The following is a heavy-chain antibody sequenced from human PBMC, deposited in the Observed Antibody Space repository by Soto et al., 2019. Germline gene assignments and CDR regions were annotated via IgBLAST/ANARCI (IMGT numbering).Heavy chain of an antibody. CDR1: GFTFSSYA. CDR2: ISGSGGST. D-gene: IGHD3-3*01. J-gene: IGHJ6*03. Sequence: LRLSCAASGFTFSSYAMSWVRQAPGKWLEWVSVISGSGGSTYYADSVKGRFTISRDNSKNTLYLQMNSLRAEDTAVYYCAKDYSPGVVIINYYYMDVWGKGTTVTVSS. CDR3: AKDYSPGVVIINYYYMDV. V-gene: IGHV3-23*01.